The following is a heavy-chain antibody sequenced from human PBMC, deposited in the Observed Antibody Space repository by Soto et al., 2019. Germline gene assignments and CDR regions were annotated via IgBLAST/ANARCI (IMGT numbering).Heavy chain of an antibody. CDR3: ALSLRGLAFDI. J-gene: IGHJ3*02. V-gene: IGHV3-23*01. Sequence: GGSLRLSCAASGFTFSNYAMSWVRQAPGKGLDWVSSISGSGDTIDYADSVKGRFSISRDNSKNTMYLQMNGLRAEDTAVYYCALSLRGLAFDIWGQGTTVTVSS. CDR2: ISGSGDTI. D-gene: IGHD3-16*01. CDR1: GFTFSNYA.